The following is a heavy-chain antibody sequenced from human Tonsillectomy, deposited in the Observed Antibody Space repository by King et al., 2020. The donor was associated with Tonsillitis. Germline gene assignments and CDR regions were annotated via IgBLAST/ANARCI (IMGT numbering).Heavy chain of an antibody. CDR2: INPNSGGT. CDR1: GYTFTGYY. V-gene: IGHV1-2*02. CDR3: ARDVLDYEFWSGSGRYFDY. D-gene: IGHD3-3*01. J-gene: IGHJ4*02. Sequence: QLVQSGAEVKKPGASVKVSCKASGYTFTGYYMHWVRQAPGQGLEWMGWINPNSGGTNYAQKFQGRVTMTRDTSISTAYMELSRLRSDDTAVYYCARDVLDYEFWSGSGRYFDYWGQGTLVTVSS.